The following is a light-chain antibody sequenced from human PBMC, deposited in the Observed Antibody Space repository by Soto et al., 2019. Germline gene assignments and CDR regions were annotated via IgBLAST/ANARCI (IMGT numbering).Light chain of an antibody. J-gene: IGKJ5*01. Sequence: EVVMTQSPLSLPVTLGQPASISCRSSQSLVHSDGNTYLNWFQQRPGQSPRRLIYKVSNRDSGVPDRVSGSGSGTDFTLKISRVEADDVGVYYCMQGTHWSPVTFGQGTRLQIK. CDR2: KVS. V-gene: IGKV2-30*02. CDR3: MQGTHWSPVT. CDR1: QSLVHSDGNTY.